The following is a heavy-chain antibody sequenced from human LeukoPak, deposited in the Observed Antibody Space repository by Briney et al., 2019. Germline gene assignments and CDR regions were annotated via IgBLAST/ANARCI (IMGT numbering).Heavy chain of an antibody. D-gene: IGHD4-17*01. Sequence: PGGSLRLSWAASGXTFSSSWMHWVCQAPEKGLEWVADITCDGSEKYYVDSVKGRLTISRDNAKNSLYLQVNSLRAEDMTVYYCVRAIMTTAINWFDPWGQGTLVTVSS. CDR2: ITCDGSEK. J-gene: IGHJ5*02. CDR3: VRAIMTTAINWFDP. V-gene: IGHV3-52*01. CDR1: GXTFSSSW.